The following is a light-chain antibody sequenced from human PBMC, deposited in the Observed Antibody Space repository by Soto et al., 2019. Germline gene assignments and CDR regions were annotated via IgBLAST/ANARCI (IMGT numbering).Light chain of an antibody. J-gene: IGKJ1*01. V-gene: IGKV3-20*01. Sequence: EIVLTQSPGTLSLSPGERATPSCRASQSVSSSYLAWYQQKPGQAPRLLIYGASSRATGIPDRFSGSGSGTVFTLTISRLEPEDFAVYYCQQYGSSPRTFGQGTKVDIK. CDR3: QQYGSSPRT. CDR2: GAS. CDR1: QSVSSSY.